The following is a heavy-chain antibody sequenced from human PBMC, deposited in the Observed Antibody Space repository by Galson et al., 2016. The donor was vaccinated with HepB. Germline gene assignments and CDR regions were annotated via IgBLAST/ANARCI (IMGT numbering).Heavy chain of an antibody. CDR2: INSASGET. Sequence: SVKVSCKASGYTFSSYAIHWLRQAPGQRLEWMGWINSASGETTYSQRFQDRLTIARDTSATTAYMELSGLRSEDTAVYFCAKGAGGYHDYWGQGTLVTVSS. CDR3: AKGAGGYHDY. CDR1: GYTFSSYA. J-gene: IGHJ4*02. V-gene: IGHV1-3*01. D-gene: IGHD5-18*01.